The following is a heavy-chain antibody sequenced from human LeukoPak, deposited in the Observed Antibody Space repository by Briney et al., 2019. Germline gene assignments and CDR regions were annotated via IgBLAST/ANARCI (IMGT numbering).Heavy chain of an antibody. CDR2: INGDGSRT. CDR1: GFTFSTYW. D-gene: IGHD4-17*01. Sequence: PGGSLRLSCVASGFTFSTYWMNWVRQAPGKGLAWVSRINGDGSRTTYADSVKGRFPISRDNAKNTLYLQMNSLRAEDTAVYYCARLREGDYHFDYWGQGTLVTVSS. V-gene: IGHV3-74*01. J-gene: IGHJ4*02. CDR3: ARLREGDYHFDY.